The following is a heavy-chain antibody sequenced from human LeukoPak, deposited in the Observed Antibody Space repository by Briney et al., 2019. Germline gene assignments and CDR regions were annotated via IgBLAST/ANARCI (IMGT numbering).Heavy chain of an antibody. J-gene: IGHJ4*02. CDR1: GDSFTKYW. D-gene: IGHD2-2*01. CDR3: ATRYCSSTNCYAFDY. V-gene: IGHV5-51*01. CDR2: IYPGDSNT. Sequence: GESLQISCKGSGDSFTKYWIGWVRQMPGKGLEWMGIIYPGDSNTRYSPSFQGQVTISVDKSISTAYLQWSSLKASDTAMYYCATRYCSSTNCYAFDYWGQGTLVTVSS.